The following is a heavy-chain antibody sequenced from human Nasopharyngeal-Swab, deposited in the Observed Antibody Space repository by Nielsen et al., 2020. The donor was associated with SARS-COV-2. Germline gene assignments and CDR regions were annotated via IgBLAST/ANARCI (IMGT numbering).Heavy chain of an antibody. J-gene: IGHJ4*02. Sequence: ASVKVSSKASGYTFINYGISWVRQAPGQGLEWMGWISAYNGNTNYAQKLQGRVTMTTDTSTSTAYMELRSLRSDDTAVYYCARDQWLVHYFDYWGQGTLVTVSS. D-gene: IGHD6-19*01. CDR1: GYTFINYG. CDR3: ARDQWLVHYFDY. CDR2: ISAYNGNT. V-gene: IGHV1-18*01.